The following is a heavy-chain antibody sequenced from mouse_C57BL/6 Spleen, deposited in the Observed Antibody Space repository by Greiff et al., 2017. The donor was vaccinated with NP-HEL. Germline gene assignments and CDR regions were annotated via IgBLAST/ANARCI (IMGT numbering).Heavy chain of an antibody. J-gene: IGHJ4*01. Sequence: QVQLKESGPELVKPGASVKISCKASGYAFSSSWMNWVKQRPGKGLEWIGRIYPGDGDTNYNGKFKGKATLTADKSSSTAYMQLSSLTSEDSAVYFCASLHYYGSSFCAMDYWGQGTSVTVSS. CDR1: GYAFSSSW. CDR2: IYPGDGDT. CDR3: ASLHYYGSSFCAMDY. V-gene: IGHV1-82*01. D-gene: IGHD1-1*01.